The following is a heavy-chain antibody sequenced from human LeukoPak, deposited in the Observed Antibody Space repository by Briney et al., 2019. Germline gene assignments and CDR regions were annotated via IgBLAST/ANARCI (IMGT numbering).Heavy chain of an antibody. CDR3: AKDFWSGYYSGYLDY. V-gene: IGHV3-23*01. J-gene: IGHJ4*02. Sequence: PGGSLRLSCAASGFTFSSYAMSWVRQAPGKGLEWVSAISGGGGSIYYADSVKGRFTISRDKSKNTLYLQMNSLRAEDTALYYCAKDFWSGYYSGYLDYWGQGTLVTVSS. CDR2: ISGGGGSI. CDR1: GFTFSSYA. D-gene: IGHD3-3*01.